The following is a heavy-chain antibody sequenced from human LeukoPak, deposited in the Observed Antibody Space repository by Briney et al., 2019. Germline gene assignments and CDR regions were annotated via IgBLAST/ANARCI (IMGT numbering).Heavy chain of an antibody. CDR3: ARYGPVDSKDY. J-gene: IGHJ4*02. CDR2: ISYDGSNK. CDR1: GFTFSSYA. Sequence: GGSLRLSCAASGFTFSSYATHWVRQAPGKGLEWVAVISYDGSNKYYADSVKGRFTISRDNSKNTLYLQMNSLRAEDTAVYYCARYGPVDSKDYWGQGTLVTVSS. D-gene: IGHD5-12*01. V-gene: IGHV3-30-3*01.